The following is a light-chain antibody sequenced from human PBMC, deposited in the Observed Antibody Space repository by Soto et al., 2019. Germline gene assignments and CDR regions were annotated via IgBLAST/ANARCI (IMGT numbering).Light chain of an antibody. CDR3: QQRSNGLT. CDR2: DAS. V-gene: IGKV3-11*01. CDR1: QSVSRY. Sequence: EIVLTQSPATLSSSPGERATLSCRASQSVSRYLAWYQQKPGQAPRLLIYDASNRATGIPARFSGSGSGTDFTLTISSLEPEDFAVYYCQQRSNGLTFGGGTKVDNK. J-gene: IGKJ4*01.